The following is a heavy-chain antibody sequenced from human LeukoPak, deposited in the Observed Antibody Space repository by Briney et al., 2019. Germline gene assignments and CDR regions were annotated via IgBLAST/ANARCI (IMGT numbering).Heavy chain of an antibody. D-gene: IGHD6-6*01. J-gene: IGHJ4*02. CDR1: GFTFNSSW. CDR3: TRGDSSSKIDY. CDR2: TNEDGSEK. Sequence: QPGRSLRLSCAASGFTFNSSWMSWVRQAPGKGLEWTANTNEDGSEKHYVDSMDGRFTISRDNAKNSLYLQMNSLRVEDTALYYCTRGDSSSKIDYWGQGILVIVSS. V-gene: IGHV3-7*01.